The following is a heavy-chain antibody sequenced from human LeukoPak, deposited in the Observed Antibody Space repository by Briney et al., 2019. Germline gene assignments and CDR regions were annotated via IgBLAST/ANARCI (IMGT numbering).Heavy chain of an antibody. V-gene: IGHV3-53*01. D-gene: IGHD4/OR15-4a*01. CDR3: AKEKRNLRGARDAFDT. Sequence: GGSLRLSCAASGFTVSSNFMTWVRQAPGKGLEWDSVTYSDGTTYYADSVKERFTISRDNSKNTLDLQMNSLRAEDTATYYCAKEKRNLRGARDAFDTWGQGTMVTVSA. CDR2: TYSDGTT. CDR1: GFTVSSNF. J-gene: IGHJ3*02.